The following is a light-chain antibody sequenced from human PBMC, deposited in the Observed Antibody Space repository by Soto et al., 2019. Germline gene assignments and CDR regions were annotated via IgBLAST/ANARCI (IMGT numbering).Light chain of an antibody. V-gene: IGKV1-12*01. CDR3: QQANSFPIT. CDR2: AAS. J-gene: IGKJ5*01. CDR1: QDISSW. Sequence: DIQMTQSPSSVSASVGDRVTITCRASQDISSWLAWYQQKPGKAPKLLIYAASSLQSGVPSRFSGSGSGTDSTLTISSLQPEDFATYYCQQANSFPITFGQGTRLEIK.